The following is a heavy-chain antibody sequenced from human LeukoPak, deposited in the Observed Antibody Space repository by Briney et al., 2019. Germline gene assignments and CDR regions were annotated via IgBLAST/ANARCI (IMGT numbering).Heavy chain of an antibody. CDR1: GDSVSNNNAA. D-gene: IGHD2-15*01. V-gene: IGHV6-1*01. Sequence: SQTLSLTCALSGDSVSNNNAAWNWIRQSPSRGLEWLGRTFYRSKWYNDYPLSAKSRITINSDTSKNQFSLQLAYVTPEDTAVYYCAREGRRISGGTLSLDYWGQGTLVTVSS. J-gene: IGHJ4*02. CDR3: AREGRRISGGTLSLDY. CDR2: TFYRSKWYN.